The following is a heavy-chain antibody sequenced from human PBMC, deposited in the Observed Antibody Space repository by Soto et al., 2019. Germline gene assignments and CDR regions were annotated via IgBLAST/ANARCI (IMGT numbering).Heavy chain of an antibody. Sequence: VGSLRLSCAASGFTFSSYEMNWVRQAPGKGLEWVSYISSSGSTIYYADSVKGRFTISRDNAKNSLYLQMNSLRAEDTAVYYCARERAYCGGDCYPNGGGYYYYYYGMDVWGQGTTVTVSS. J-gene: IGHJ6*02. CDR1: GFTFSSYE. V-gene: IGHV3-48*03. CDR3: ARERAYCGGDCYPNGGGYYYYYYGMDV. D-gene: IGHD2-21*02. CDR2: ISSSGSTI.